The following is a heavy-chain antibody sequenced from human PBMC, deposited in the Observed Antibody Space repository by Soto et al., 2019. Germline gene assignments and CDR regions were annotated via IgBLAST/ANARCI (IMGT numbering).Heavy chain of an antibody. CDR2: INPNSGGT. D-gene: IGHD6-13*01. Sequence: QVQLVQSGAEVKKPGASVKVSCKASGYTFTGYYMHWVRQAPGQGLEWMVWINPNSGGTNYAQKFQGRVTTTRDTSISTAYMELSRLRSDDTAVYYCARDLAAACTWDNYYYYYGMDVWGQGPTVTVSS. CDR3: ARDLAAACTWDNYYYYYGMDV. J-gene: IGHJ6*02. V-gene: IGHV1-2*02. CDR1: GYTFTGYY.